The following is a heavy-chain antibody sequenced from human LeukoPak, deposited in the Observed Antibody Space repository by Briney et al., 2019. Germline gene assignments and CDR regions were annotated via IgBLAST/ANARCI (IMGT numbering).Heavy chain of an antibody. D-gene: IGHD3-9*01. V-gene: IGHV1-8*01. CDR3: AKYKSGDYFDAGKRYYFDQ. CDR2: MNATSGKT. Sequence: ASVKVSCKASGYTFTSYDINWVRQAPGQGLDWMGWMNATSGKTGQAQKFQGRITMTRDTSISTAYMELSSLRPEDTAVYYCAKYKSGDYFDAGKRYYFDQWGQGTTVTVSS. J-gene: IGHJ4*02. CDR1: GYTFTSYD.